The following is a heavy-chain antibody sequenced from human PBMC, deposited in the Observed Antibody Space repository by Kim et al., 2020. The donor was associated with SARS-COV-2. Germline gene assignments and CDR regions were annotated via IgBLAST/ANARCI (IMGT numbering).Heavy chain of an antibody. CDR3: ARAEEVSTIVQGVYAFDI. Sequence: GGSLRLSCAASGFTFSSYSMNWVRQAPGKGLEWVSAISSSGGYIYYADSVKGRFTISRDNAKNSLYLQMNSLRAEDTAVYYCARAEEVSTIVQGVYAFDIWGQGTMVTVSS. D-gene: IGHD3-10*01. CDR1: GFTFSSYS. J-gene: IGHJ3*02. V-gene: IGHV3-21*01. CDR2: ISSSGGYI.